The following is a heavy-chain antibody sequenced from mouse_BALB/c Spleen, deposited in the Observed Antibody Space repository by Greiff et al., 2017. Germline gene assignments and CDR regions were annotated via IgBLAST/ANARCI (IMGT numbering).Heavy chain of an antibody. CDR1: GYTFTDYA. CDR2: ISTYYGDA. V-gene: IGHV1S137*01. CDR3: ARKTGYDEGFDY. J-gene: IGHJ2*01. Sequence: QVQLQQSGAELVRPGVSVKISCKGSGYTFTDYAMHWVKQSHAKSLEWIGVISTYYGDASYNQKFKGKATMTVDKSSSTAYMELARLTSEDSAIYYCARKTGYDEGFDYWGQGTTLTVSS. D-gene: IGHD2-14*01.